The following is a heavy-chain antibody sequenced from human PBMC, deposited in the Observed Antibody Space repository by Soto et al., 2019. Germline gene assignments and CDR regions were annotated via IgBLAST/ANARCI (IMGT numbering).Heavy chain of an antibody. CDR3: AKEKIVGASLYFDY. Sequence: GSLRLSCAASGFTFSSYGMHWVRQAPGKGLEWVAVISYDGSNKYYADSVKGRFTISRDNSKNTLYLQMNSLRAEDTAVYYCAKEKIVGASLYFDYWGQGTLVTVSS. D-gene: IGHD1-26*01. CDR2: ISYDGSNK. J-gene: IGHJ4*02. CDR1: GFTFSSYG. V-gene: IGHV3-30*18.